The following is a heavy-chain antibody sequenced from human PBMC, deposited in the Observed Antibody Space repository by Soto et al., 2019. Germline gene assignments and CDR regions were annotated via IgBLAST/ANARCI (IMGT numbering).Heavy chain of an antibody. Sequence: QVQLQESGPGLVKPSETLSLTCTVSGGSISSYYWSWIRQPPGKGLEWIGYIYYSGSTNYNPSLKSRVTISVDTSKNQFSLKLSSVTAADTAVYYCARAVYYGSGSYYIFYYYYMDVWGKGTTVTVSS. CDR1: GGSISSYY. D-gene: IGHD3-10*01. CDR2: IYYSGST. J-gene: IGHJ6*03. V-gene: IGHV4-59*01. CDR3: ARAVYYGSGSYYIFYYYYMDV.